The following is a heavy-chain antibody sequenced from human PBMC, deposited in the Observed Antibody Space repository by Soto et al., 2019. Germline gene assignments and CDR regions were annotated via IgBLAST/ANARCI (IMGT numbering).Heavy chain of an antibody. Sequence: EVQLVESGGGLVKPGGSLRLSCAASGFTFSSYSMNWVRQAPGKGLEWVSAISSSSSNIYYADSVKGRFTISRDNAKNSLYLQMNSLRAEDTAVYYCARDQGAGGGNSLDYWGQGTLVTVSS. J-gene: IGHJ4*02. CDR2: ISSSSSNI. V-gene: IGHV3-21*01. CDR3: ARDQGAGGGNSLDY. CDR1: GFTFSSYS. D-gene: IGHD2-21*02.